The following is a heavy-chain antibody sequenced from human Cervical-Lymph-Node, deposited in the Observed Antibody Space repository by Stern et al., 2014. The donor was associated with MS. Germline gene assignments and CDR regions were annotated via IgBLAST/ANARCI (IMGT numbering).Heavy chain of an antibody. CDR3: ATRYSSSWYVVDY. CDR1: GGSISSSSYY. V-gene: IGHV4-39*01. Sequence: QVQLQESGPGLVKPSETLSLTCTVSGGSISSSSYYWGWIRQPPGKGLEWIGSIYYSGSTYYTPSLKSGFTIPLTPSKNHFPLKLTSVTAADTAVYYCATRYSSSWYVVDYWGQGTLVTVSS. J-gene: IGHJ4*02. D-gene: IGHD6-13*01. CDR2: IYYSGST.